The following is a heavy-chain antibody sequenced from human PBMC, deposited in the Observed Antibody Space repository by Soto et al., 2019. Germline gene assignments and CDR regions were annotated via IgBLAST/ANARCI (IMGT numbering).Heavy chain of an antibody. V-gene: IGHV3-23*01. J-gene: IGHJ2*01. CDR1: GFTFSSYA. Sequence: GGSLRLSCAASGFTFSSYAMSWVRQAPGKGLEWVSVIIGSVSITYYADSVKGRFTISRDNSKNTLYLQMNSLRAEDTAVYYCAKAVTAYWYFDLWGRGTLVTVSS. D-gene: IGHD2-21*02. CDR3: AKAVTAYWYFDL. CDR2: IIGSVSIT.